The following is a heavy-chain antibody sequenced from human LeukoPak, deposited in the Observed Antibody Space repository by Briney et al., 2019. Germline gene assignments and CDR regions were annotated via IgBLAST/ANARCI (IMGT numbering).Heavy chain of an antibody. V-gene: IGHV3-30*18. CDR1: GFTFSSYG. CDR2: ISYDGSNK. CDR3: AKQKAGYTNPFDY. J-gene: IGHJ4*02. Sequence: GRSLRLSCAASGFTFSSYGMHWVRQAPGKGLEWVAVISYDGSNKYYADSVKGRFTISRDNSKNTLYLQMNSLRAEDTAVYYCAKQKAGYTNPFDYWGQGTLVTVSS. D-gene: IGHD5-18*01.